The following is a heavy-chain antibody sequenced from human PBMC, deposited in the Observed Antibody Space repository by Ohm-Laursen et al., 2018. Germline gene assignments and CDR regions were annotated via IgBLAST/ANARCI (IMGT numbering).Heavy chain of an antibody. Sequence: SLRLSCSASGFTLSSYDMNWVRQAPGKGLEWISYISETGSHIYDADSMRGRFTVARDNAKNLLYLQLNSLRVKDTAVYYCARDSSRRAREGGMDVWGQGTMVTVSS. CDR1: GFTLSSYD. J-gene: IGHJ6*02. D-gene: IGHD6-6*01. CDR2: ISETGSHI. CDR3: ARDSSRRAREGGMDV. V-gene: IGHV3-21*01.